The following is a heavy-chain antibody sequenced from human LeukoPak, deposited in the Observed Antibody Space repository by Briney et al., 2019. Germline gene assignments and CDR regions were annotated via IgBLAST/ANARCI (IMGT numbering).Heavy chain of an antibody. V-gene: IGHV3-7*01. CDR2: IKQDGSEK. J-gene: IGHJ4*02. D-gene: IGHD1-1*01. CDR1: GFTFSSYW. CDR3: ARYNFGVQPFDY. Sequence: GSLRLSCAASGFTFSSYWMSWVRQAPGKGLEWVANIKQDGSEKYYVDSVKGRFTISRDNAKNSLYLQMNSLRAEDTAVYYCARYNFGVQPFDYWAREPWSPSPQ.